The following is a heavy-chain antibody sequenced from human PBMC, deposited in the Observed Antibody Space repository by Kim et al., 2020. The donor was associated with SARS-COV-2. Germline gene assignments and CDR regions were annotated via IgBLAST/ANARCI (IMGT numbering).Heavy chain of an antibody. Sequence: TSYDQKFQGRVTMTRNTSISTAYMEMSSLRSEDTAVYYCAGKGRRFGLDWGQGTLVTVSS. D-gene: IGHD5-12*01. CDR3: AGKGRRFGLD. V-gene: IGHV1-8*01. CDR2: T. J-gene: IGHJ4*02.